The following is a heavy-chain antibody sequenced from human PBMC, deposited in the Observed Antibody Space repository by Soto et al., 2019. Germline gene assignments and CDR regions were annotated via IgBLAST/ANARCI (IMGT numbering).Heavy chain of an antibody. Sequence: QVQLVQSGAEVKKPGASVKLSCRASGYTFTSYYMHWVRQAPGQGLEWMGIIDPSGGGTSYGQKCQGRLTMTRDTSTSTVYMELSSLRSEDTAVYYCARDRVDCSGGNCWRSVEDTWGQGTLVTVSS. J-gene: IGHJ5*02. D-gene: IGHD2-15*01. CDR3: ARDRVDCSGGNCWRSVEDT. CDR1: GYTFTSYY. CDR2: IDPSGGGT. V-gene: IGHV1-46*01.